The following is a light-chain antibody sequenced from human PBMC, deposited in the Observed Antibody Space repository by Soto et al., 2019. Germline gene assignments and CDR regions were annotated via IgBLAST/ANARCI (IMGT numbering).Light chain of an antibody. CDR3: CSYAGRSRV. V-gene: IGLV2-23*02. CDR2: EVS. J-gene: IGLJ1*01. Sequence: QSVLTQPASVSGSPGQSITISCTGTSCDVGSYNLVSWYQQHPGKAPKLMIYEVSKRPSGVSNRFSGSKSGNTASLAISGLQAEDEADYYCCSYAGRSRVFGTGTKVTVL. CDR1: SCDVGSYNL.